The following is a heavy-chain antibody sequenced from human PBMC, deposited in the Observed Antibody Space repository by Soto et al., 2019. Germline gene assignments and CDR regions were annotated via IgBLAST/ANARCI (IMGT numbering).Heavy chain of an antibody. D-gene: IGHD5-18*01. V-gene: IGHV1-69*13. J-gene: IGHJ6*02. CDR3: ARDRNPWIQLWLSYGMDV. CDR1: GGTFSSYA. CDR2: IIPIFGTA. Sequence: ASVKVSCKASGGTFSSYAISWVRRAPGQGLEWMGGIIPIFGTANYAQKFQGRVTITADESTSTAYMELSSLRSEDTAVYYCARDRNPWIQLWLSYGMDVWGQGTTVTVSS.